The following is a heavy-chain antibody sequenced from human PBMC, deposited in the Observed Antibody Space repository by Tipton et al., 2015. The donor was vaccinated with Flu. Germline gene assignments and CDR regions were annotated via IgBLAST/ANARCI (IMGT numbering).Heavy chain of an antibody. D-gene: IGHD3-3*01. V-gene: IGHV4-30-4*01. Sequence: LRLSCTVSGGYISSSDYYWSWIRQTPGKGLEWLGYIYKGGTTFYNPSLKSRIAISTDASKNQLHLNLYSVTAADTAVYFCARSPDYDSWSGYRLYFDQWGQGNLVTVSS. J-gene: IGHJ4*02. CDR2: IYKGGTT. CDR3: ARSPDYDSWSGYRLYFDQ. CDR1: GGYISSSDYY.